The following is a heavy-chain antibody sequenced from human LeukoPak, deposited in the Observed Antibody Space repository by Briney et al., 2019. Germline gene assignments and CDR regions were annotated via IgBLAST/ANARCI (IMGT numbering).Heavy chain of an antibody. CDR2: INSDGGST. Sequence: GGSLRLSCAASGFTFSYYWMHWVRQAPGKGLVWVSRINSDGGSTTYVDSVRGRFTISRDSAKNTLYLQMNSVRVGDTAVYFCARDLNSGSYSSDAFDIWGQGQWSPSLQ. J-gene: IGHJ3*02. CDR1: GFTFSYYW. V-gene: IGHV3-74*01. CDR3: ARDLNSGSYSSDAFDI. D-gene: IGHD1-26*01.